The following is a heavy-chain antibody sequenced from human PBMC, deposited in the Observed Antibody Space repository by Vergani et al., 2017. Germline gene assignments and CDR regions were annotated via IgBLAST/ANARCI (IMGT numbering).Heavy chain of an antibody. CDR3: AKDETSSGRVYYFDY. V-gene: IGHV3-43*01. D-gene: IGHD6-19*01. Sequence: EVQLLESGGGLVQPGGSLRLSCAASGFTFDDYTMHWVRQAPGKGLEWVSLISWDGGSTYYADSVKGRFTISRDNSKNSLYLQMNSLRTEDTALYYCAKDETSSGRVYYFDYWGQGTLVTGSS. CDR1: GFTFDDYT. J-gene: IGHJ4*02. CDR2: ISWDGGST.